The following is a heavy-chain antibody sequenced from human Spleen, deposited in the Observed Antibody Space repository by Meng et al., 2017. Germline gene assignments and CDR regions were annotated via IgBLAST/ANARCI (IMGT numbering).Heavy chain of an antibody. CDR2: IGTKPKSYAA. J-gene: IGHJ6*02. CDR1: GVSFSDSD. CDR3: ARGKETTVIPNQYYYYYGMDV. Sequence: GESLKISCAVSGVSFSDSDIHWVRQASGKGLEWVGRIGTKPKSYAAAYAASVRGRFTISRDDSKNTAYLQMNSLKTEDTAVYYCARGKETTVIPNQYYYYYGMDVWGQGTTVTVSS. D-gene: IGHD4-17*01. V-gene: IGHV3-73*01.